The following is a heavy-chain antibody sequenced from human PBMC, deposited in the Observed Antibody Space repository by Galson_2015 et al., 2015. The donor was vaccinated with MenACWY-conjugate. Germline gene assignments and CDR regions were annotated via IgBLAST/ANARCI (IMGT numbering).Heavy chain of an antibody. CDR1: GFTFSSNS. Sequence: SLRLSCAASGFTFSSNSMKWVRQAPGKGLGWVSYFRRSGSTMYSADSVKGRFTISRDNAKNSLYLQMNSLRAEDTAVYYCARDLYGDYAIEYWGQGTLVTVYS. CDR2: FRRSGSTM. CDR3: ARDLYGDYAIEY. V-gene: IGHV3-48*04. J-gene: IGHJ4*02. D-gene: IGHD4-17*01.